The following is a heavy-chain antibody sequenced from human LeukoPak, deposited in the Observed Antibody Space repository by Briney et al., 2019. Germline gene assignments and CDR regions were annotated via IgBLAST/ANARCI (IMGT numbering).Heavy chain of an antibody. D-gene: IGHD2-15*01. Sequence: ASVKVSCKASSYIFTNYGISWVRQAPGQGLEWMGIINPSGGSTSYAQKFQGRVTMTRDTSTSTVYMELSSLRSEDTAVYYCARETRVRYCSGGSCHGFWFDPWGQGTLVTVSS. CDR3: ARETRVRYCSGGSCHGFWFDP. CDR2: INPSGGST. CDR1: SYIFTNYG. V-gene: IGHV1-46*01. J-gene: IGHJ5*02.